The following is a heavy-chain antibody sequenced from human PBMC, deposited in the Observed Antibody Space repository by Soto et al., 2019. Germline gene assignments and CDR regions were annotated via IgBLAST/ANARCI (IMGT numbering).Heavy chain of an antibody. CDR1: GGTFRNYP. CDR2: IFPLTDIP. V-gene: IGHV1-69*02. J-gene: IGHJ4*02. Sequence: QVQLVQSGTEVKKPGSSVKVSCKASGGTFRNYPINWVRQALGQGLEWMGSIFPLTDIPDYAQNFQARLTISADKSTSTAYMELSSLTSDDTAMYFCARGPLVVLNYFESWGQGTLVTVSS. CDR3: ARGPLVVLNYFES.